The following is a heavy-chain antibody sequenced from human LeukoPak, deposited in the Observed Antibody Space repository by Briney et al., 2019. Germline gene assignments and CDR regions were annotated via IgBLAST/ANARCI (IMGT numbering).Heavy chain of an antibody. CDR2: ISSSSSYI. D-gene: IGHD2-15*01. CDR1: GFTFSSYS. CDR3: ARDCSGGSCYRAGST. Sequence: GGSLRLSCAASGFTFSSYSMNWVREAPGKGLEWVSAISSSSSYIYYADSVKGRFTTSRDNAKNSLYLQMTSLRAEDTAVYYCARDCSGGSCYRAGSTWGQGTLVTVSS. V-gene: IGHV3-21*01. J-gene: IGHJ4*02.